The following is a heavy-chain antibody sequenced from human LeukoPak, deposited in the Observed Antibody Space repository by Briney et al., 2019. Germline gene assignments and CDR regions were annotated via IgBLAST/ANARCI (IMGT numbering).Heavy chain of an antibody. CDR2: IYYSGST. CDR1: GGSISSSSYY. CDR3: ARLRYSSSWSPRSYWYFDL. Sequence: PSETLSLTCTVSGGSISSSSYYWGWIRQPPEKGLEWIGSIYYSGSTYYNPSLKSRVTISVDTSKNQFSLKLSSVTAADTAVYYCARLRYSSSWSPRSYWYFDLWGRGTLVTVSS. V-gene: IGHV4-39*07. J-gene: IGHJ2*01. D-gene: IGHD6-13*01.